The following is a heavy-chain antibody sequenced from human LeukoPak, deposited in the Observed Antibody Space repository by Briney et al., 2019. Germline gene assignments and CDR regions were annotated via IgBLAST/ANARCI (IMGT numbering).Heavy chain of an antibody. CDR3: ARGDDLGPVEMATITDY. J-gene: IGHJ4*02. CDR2: INPNSGGT. Sequence: ASVKVSCKASGYTFTGYYMHWVRQAPGQGLEWMGRINPNSGGTKYAQKFQGRVTMTGDTSINTAYMELSRLRSDDTAVYYCARGDDLGPVEMATITDYWGQGTLVTVSS. V-gene: IGHV1-2*06. D-gene: IGHD5-24*01. CDR1: GYTFTGYY.